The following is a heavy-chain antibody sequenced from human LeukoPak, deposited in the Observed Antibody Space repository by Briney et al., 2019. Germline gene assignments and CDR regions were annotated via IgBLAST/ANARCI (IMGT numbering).Heavy chain of an antibody. V-gene: IGHV3-30*02. J-gene: IGHJ6*03. Sequence: PGVSLRLSCAASGFTFTNYAMHCVPQAPAKGLEGVAFIRYDGSYKYYADSVKGRFTISRDNSKNTLYLQMNSLRAEDTAVYYCAKLSNNYMDVWGKGTTVTVSS. CDR2: IRYDGSYK. CDR3: AKLSNNYMDV. CDR1: GFTFTNYA.